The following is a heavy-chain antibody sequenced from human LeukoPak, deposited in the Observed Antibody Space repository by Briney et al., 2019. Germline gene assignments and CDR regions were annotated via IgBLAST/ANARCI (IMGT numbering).Heavy chain of an antibody. CDR1: GYTFTTYD. Sequence: ASVKVSCKASGYTFTTYDINWVRQAPGQGLEWMGWISAYNGNTNYAQKLQGRVTMTTDTSTSTAYMELRSLRSDDTAVYYCASPDSSSSWYLGYWGQGTLVTVSS. J-gene: IGHJ4*02. V-gene: IGHV1-18*01. D-gene: IGHD6-13*01. CDR2: ISAYNGNT. CDR3: ASPDSSSSWYLGY.